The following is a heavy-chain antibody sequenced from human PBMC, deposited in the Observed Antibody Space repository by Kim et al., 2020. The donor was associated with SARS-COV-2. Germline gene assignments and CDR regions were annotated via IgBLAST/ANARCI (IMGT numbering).Heavy chain of an antibody. CDR1: GGSISSGGYY. CDR3: ARGLSGYDSSFDI. Sequence: SETLSLTCTVSGGSISSGGYYWSWIRQHPGKGLEWIGYIYYSGSTYYNPSLKSRVTISVDTSKNQFSLKLSSVTAADTAVYYCARGLSGYDSSFDIWGQGTMVTVSS. CDR2: IYYSGST. D-gene: IGHD5-12*01. V-gene: IGHV4-31*03. J-gene: IGHJ3*02.